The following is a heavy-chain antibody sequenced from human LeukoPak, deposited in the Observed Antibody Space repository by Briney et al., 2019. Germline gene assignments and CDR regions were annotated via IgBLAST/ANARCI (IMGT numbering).Heavy chain of an antibody. D-gene: IGHD3-10*01. J-gene: IGHJ4*02. CDR3: ARASTTVGVSINY. CDR2: ISSSSSYI. V-gene: IGHV3-21*01. Sequence: GGSLRLSCAASGFTFSSYGMHWVRQAPGKGLEWVSSISSSSSYIYYADSVKGRFTISRDNAKNSLYLQMNSLRAEDTAVYYCARASTTVGVSINYWGQGTLVTVSS. CDR1: GFTFSSYG.